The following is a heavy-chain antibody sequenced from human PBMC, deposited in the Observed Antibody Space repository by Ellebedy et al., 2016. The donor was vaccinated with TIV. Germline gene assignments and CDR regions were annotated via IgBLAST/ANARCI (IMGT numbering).Heavy chain of an antibody. J-gene: IGHJ4*02. CDR2: VSGTGGST. CDR1: GFTFSNNP. V-gene: IGHV3-23*01. CDR3: AKDRTTYIPTTGTYDY. D-gene: IGHD1-1*01. Sequence: GGSLRLSXVVSGFTFSNNPMSWVRQAPGKGLQWVSAVSGTGGSTYYADSVKGRFSISRDNSKNTLYLQMNSLRAEDTAVYYCAKDRTTYIPTTGTYDYWGQGTLVTVSS.